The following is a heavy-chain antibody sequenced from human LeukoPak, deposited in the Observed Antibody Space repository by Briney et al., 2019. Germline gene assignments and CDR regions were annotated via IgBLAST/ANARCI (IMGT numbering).Heavy chain of an antibody. CDR3: ARTATPNFGAFDI. J-gene: IGHJ3*02. CDR2: INHSGST. CDR1: GGSFSGYY. D-gene: IGHD1-1*01. V-gene: IGHV4-34*01. Sequence: SETLSLTCAVYGGSFSGYYWSWIRQPPGKGLEWIAEINHSGSTNYNPSLKSRVTIPVDTSKNQFSLKLSSVTAADTAVYYCARTATPNFGAFDIWGQGTMVTVSS.